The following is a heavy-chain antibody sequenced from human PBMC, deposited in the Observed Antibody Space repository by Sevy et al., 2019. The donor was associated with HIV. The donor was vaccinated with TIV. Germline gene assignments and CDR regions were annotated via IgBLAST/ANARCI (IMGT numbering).Heavy chain of an antibody. D-gene: IGHD2-2*01. V-gene: IGHV3-21*01. CDR2: ISGRSSYI. J-gene: IGHJ4*02. Sequence: GGSLRLSCAASGFTFSDYSMNWVRQAPGKGLEWVSYISGRSSYIHYADSVRGRFTISRDNAKNSLYLQMNSLRVDDTAVYFCARDGGCSSTSCLLYFDSWGQGALVTVSS. CDR3: ARDGGCSSTSCLLYFDS. CDR1: GFTFSDYS.